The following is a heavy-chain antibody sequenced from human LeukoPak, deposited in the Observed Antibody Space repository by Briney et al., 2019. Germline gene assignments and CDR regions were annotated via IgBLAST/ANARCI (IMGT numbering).Heavy chain of an antibody. CDR3: ARYYSSGYYSNY. V-gene: IGHV3-11*01. Sequence: GRSLRLSCAASGFTFSDYYMSWIRQAPGKGLEWVSYISSSGSTIYYADSVKGRFTISRDNAKNSLYLQMNSLRAEDTAVYYCARYYSSGYYSNYWGQGTLVTVSS. CDR1: GFTFSDYY. CDR2: ISSSGSTI. J-gene: IGHJ4*02. D-gene: IGHD3-22*01.